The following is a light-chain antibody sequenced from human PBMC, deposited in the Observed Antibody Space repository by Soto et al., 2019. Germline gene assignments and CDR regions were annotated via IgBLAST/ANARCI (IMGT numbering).Light chain of an antibody. CDR1: SSDV. CDR3: SAYTTTSPWV. Sequence: QSVLSQPASVSASPGQSITISCIGSSSDVVSWYQQHPGKAPKLIIYEVTNRPSGVSNRFSGSKSGNTASLTISGLQADDEAHYYCSAYTTTSPWVFGGGTKLTVL. V-gene: IGLV2-14*01. J-gene: IGLJ3*02. CDR2: EVT.